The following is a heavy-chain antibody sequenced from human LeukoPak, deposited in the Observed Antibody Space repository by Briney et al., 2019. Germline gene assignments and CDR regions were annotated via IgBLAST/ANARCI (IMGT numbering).Heavy chain of an antibody. CDR1: GYSISSGYY. CDR2: IYHSGST. V-gene: IGHV4-38-2*02. D-gene: IGHD3-22*01. Sequence: PSETLSLTCTVSGYSISSGYYWGWIRQPPGKGLEWIGSIYHSGSTYYNPSLKSRVTISVDTSKNQFSLKLSSVTAADTAVYYCARGGSGYWFDPWGQGTLVTVSS. CDR3: ARGGSGYWFDP. J-gene: IGHJ5*02.